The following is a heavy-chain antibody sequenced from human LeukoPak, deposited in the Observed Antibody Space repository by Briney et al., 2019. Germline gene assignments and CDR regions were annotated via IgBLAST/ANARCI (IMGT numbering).Heavy chain of an antibody. CDR2: IDGSGGTT. D-gene: IGHD2/OR15-2a*01. CDR3: AGPSSIVIVPTALQRSLDY. V-gene: IGHV3-23*01. Sequence: PGGSLRLSCTASGFPFRNYAMTWVRQAPGKGLEWVSTIDGSGGTTYYADCVQGRLSISRDNSKNTLSLQMNSMRAEDTAVYYCAGPSSIVIVPTALQRSLDYWGQGALVTVSS. J-gene: IGHJ4*02. CDR1: GFPFRNYA.